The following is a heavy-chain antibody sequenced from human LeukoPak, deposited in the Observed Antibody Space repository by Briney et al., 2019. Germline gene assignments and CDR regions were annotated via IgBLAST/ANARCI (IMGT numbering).Heavy chain of an antibody. V-gene: IGHV4-30-2*01. Sequence: SQTLSLTCAVSGGSISSGGYSWSWIRQPPGKGLEWIGYIYHSGSTYYNPSLKSRVTISVDRSKNQFSLKLSSVTAADTAVYYCARDEGAAAGTALRYWGQGTLVAVSS. J-gene: IGHJ4*02. CDR2: IYHSGST. D-gene: IGHD6-13*01. CDR3: ARDEGAAAGTALRY. CDR1: GGSISSGGYS.